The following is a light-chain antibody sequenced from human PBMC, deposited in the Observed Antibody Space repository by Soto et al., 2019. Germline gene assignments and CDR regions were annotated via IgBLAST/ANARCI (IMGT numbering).Light chain of an antibody. CDR2: KAS. CDR1: QGISSW. V-gene: IGKV1-5*03. Sequence: DILMTQSPSSLSASVGDRVTITCRGSQGISSWLAWYQQKPGKAPRLLIYKASSLASGVPSRFGGSGSGTEFTLTISSLQPGDFATYYCQQYKTFGQGTRVEIK. CDR3: QQYKT. J-gene: IGKJ1*01.